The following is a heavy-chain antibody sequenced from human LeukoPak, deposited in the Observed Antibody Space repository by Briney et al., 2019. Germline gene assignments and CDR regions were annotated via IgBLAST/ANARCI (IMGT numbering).Heavy chain of an antibody. J-gene: IGHJ1*01. CDR3: ARGLSYYEEYFKH. D-gene: IGHD3-3*01. CDR2: INAGNGNT. CDR1: GYTFTSYA. V-gene: IGHV1-3*01. Sequence: ASVKVSCKASGYTFTSYAMHWVRQAPGQRLEWMGWINAGNGNTKYSQKFQGRVTITRDTSASTAYMELSSLRSEDTAVYYCARGLSYYEEYFKHWGQGTLVTVSS.